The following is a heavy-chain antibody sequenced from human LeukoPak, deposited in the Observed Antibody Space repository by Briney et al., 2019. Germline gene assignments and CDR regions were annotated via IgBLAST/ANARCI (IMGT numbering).Heavy chain of an antibody. CDR2: IWYDGSNK. CDR1: GFTFSSYG. D-gene: IGHD2-8*01. J-gene: IGHJ4*02. CDR3: ARVSRYYTNGVCPSDY. V-gene: IGHV3-33*01. Sequence: GRSLRLSCAASGFTFSSYGMHWVRQAPGKGLGWVAVIWYDGSNKYYADSVKGRFTISRDNSKNTLYLQMNSLRAEDTAVYYCARVSRYYTNGVCPSDYWGQGTLVTVSS.